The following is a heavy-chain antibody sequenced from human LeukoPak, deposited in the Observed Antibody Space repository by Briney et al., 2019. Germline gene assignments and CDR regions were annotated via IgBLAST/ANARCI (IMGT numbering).Heavy chain of an antibody. CDR2: VYNSGGT. CDR1: GGSISNYY. CDR3: AREGDPQWLVPVY. V-gene: IGHV4-59*01. J-gene: IGHJ4*02. D-gene: IGHD6-19*01. Sequence: TPETLSLTCTVSGGSISNYYWSWIRQSPGKGLEWIGYVYNSGGTNYNPSLKSRVAISLDTSKNQFSLKLRSVTAADTAVYYCAREGDPQWLVPVYWGQENLVSVSS.